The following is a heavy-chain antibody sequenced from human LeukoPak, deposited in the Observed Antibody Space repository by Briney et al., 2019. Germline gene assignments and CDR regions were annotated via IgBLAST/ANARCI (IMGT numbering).Heavy chain of an antibody. Sequence: GESLQISCKGSGYRFTSYWIGWVRQMPGKGLEWMGIIYPGDSDTRYSPSFQGQVTISADKSISTAYLQWSSLEASDTAMYYCARTSIAARWWGATPENDAFDIWGQGTMVTVSS. CDR3: ARTSIAARWWGATPENDAFDI. CDR2: IYPGDSDT. V-gene: IGHV5-51*01. CDR1: GYRFTSYW. J-gene: IGHJ3*02. D-gene: IGHD6-6*01.